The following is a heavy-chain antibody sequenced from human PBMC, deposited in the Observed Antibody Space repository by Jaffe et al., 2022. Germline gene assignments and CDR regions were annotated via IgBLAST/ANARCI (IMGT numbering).Heavy chain of an antibody. CDR1: GFTFSSYS. J-gene: IGHJ4*02. V-gene: IGHV3-21*01. CDR3: AGGVLDYDFWSGYFRMDY. Sequence: EVQLVESGGGLVKPGGSLRLSCAASGFTFSSYSMNWVRQAPGKGLEWVSSISSSSSYIYYADSVKGRFTISRDNAKNSLYLQMNSLRAEDTAVYYCAGGVLDYDFWSGYFRMDYWGQGTLVTVSS. D-gene: IGHD3-3*01. CDR2: ISSSSSYI.